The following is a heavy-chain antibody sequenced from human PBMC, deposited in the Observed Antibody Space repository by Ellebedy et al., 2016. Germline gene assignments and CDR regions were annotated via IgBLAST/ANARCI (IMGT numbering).Heavy chain of an antibody. CDR2: MYHTGST. Sequence: SETLSLTCNVSGGSITSYYWSWIREPPGKGPEWIGYMYHTGSTNYNPSLKSRVTISVDTSKNQLSLKLSSVTAADTAVYYCARAVVRGYYFDSWGQGALVTVSS. CDR3: ARAVVRGYYFDS. V-gene: IGHV4-59*01. D-gene: IGHD3-10*01. J-gene: IGHJ4*02. CDR1: GGSITSYY.